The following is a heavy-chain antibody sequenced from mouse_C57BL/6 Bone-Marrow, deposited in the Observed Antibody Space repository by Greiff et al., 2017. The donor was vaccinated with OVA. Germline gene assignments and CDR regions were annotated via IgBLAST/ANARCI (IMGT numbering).Heavy chain of an antibody. CDR1: GFTFTDYY. V-gene: IGHV7-3*01. D-gene: IGHD2-3*01. CDR2: IRNKANGYTT. CDR3: ARYPDGYYSWFAY. J-gene: IGHJ3*01. Sequence: EVMLVESGGGLVQPGGSLSLSCAASGFTFTDYYMSWVRQPPGKALEWLGFIRNKANGYTTEYSASVKGRFTISRDNSQSILYLQMNALRAEDSATDYCARYPDGYYSWFAYWGQGTLVTVSA.